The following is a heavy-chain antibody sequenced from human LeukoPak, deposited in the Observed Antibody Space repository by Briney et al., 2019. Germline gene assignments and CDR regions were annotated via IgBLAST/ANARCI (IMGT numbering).Heavy chain of an antibody. CDR3: ATYRQVLLPFES. CDR1: GFTFSSYG. J-gene: IGHJ4*02. V-gene: IGHV3-23*01. D-gene: IGHD2-8*02. CDR2: ISGSGGST. Sequence: GGSLRHSCAASGFTFSSYGMSWVRQAPGKGLEWVSAISGSGGSTYYADSVKGRFTISRDNSKNTLYLQMNSLRAEDTAIYYCATYRQVLLPFESWGQGTLVTVSS.